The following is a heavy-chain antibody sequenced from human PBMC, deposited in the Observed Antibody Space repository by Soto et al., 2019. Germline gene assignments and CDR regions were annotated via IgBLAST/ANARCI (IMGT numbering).Heavy chain of an antibody. D-gene: IGHD2-8*01. J-gene: IGHJ3*02. Sequence: KQSQTLSLTCAISGDSVSSNSAAWNWIRQSPSRGLEWLGRTYYRSKWYNDYAVSVKSRITINPDTSKNQFSLQLNSVTPEDTAVYYCARGYCTNGVCFFNAFDIWGQGTMVTV. CDR1: GDSVSSNSAA. CDR2: TYYRSKWYN. CDR3: ARGYCTNGVCFFNAFDI. V-gene: IGHV6-1*01.